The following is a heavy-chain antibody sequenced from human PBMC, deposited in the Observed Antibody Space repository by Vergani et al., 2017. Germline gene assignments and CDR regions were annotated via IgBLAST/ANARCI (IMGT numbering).Heavy chain of an antibody. J-gene: IGHJ4*02. Sequence: PSFQGHVTISADKSISTAYLQWSSLKASDTAMYYCARGDIVATGGSSDYWGQGTLVTVSS. CDR3: ARGDIVATGGSSDY. D-gene: IGHD5-12*01. V-gene: IGHV5-10-1*01.